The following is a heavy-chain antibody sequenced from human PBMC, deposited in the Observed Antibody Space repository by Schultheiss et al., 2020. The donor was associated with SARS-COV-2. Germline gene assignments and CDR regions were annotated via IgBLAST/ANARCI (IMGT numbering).Heavy chain of an antibody. J-gene: IGHJ4*02. D-gene: IGHD5-24*01. CDR3: ARDQDMAAPSSYFDY. Sequence: SETLSLTCTVSGGSISSYYWSWIRQPPGKGLEWIGYIYYSGSTNYNPSLKSRVTISVDTSKNQFSLKLSSVTAADTAVYYCARDQDMAAPSSYFDYWGQGTLVTVSS. CDR2: IYYSGST. V-gene: IGHV4-59*01. CDR1: GGSISSYY.